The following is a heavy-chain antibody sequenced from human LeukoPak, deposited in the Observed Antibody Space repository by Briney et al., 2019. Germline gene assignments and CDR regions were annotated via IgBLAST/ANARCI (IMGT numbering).Heavy chain of an antibody. V-gene: IGHV6-1*01. J-gene: IGHJ5*02. CDR1: GDSVSSNSYA. D-gene: IGHD5-24*01. CDR2: TYYRSTWYN. CDR3: ARGYNTARDWFDP. Sequence: SQTLSLTCAISGDSVSSNSYAWNWIRQSPSRGLEWLGRTYYRSTWYNEYAVTVKSRITISPDTSKNQFSLQLTSVTPEDTAVYYCARGYNTARDWFDPWGQGTLVIVSS.